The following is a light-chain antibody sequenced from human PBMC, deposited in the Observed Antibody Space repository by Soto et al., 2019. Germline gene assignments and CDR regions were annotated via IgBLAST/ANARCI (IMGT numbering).Light chain of an antibody. CDR1: SSDVGDYNY. CDR3: CSFAGSDTFGV. Sequence: QSALTQPRSVSGSPGQSVTISCTGTSSDVGDYNYVSWYQQYPGKAPKLVIYDVSKRPSGVPDRFSGSKSGNTASLTISGLQAEDEADYYCCSFAGSDTFGVFGGGTNVTVL. V-gene: IGLV2-11*01. CDR2: DVS. J-gene: IGLJ3*02.